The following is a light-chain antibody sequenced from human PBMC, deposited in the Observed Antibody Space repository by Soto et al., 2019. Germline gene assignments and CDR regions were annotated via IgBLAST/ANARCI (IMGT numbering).Light chain of an antibody. Sequence: QSALTQPASVSGSPGQSITISCTGTSSDVGRYVSWFQQHPGKAPKLMISEVSTRPSGVSNRFSGSKSGNTASLTISGLQIEDEADYYCCSYTSSTSAVFGGGTKLTVL. CDR3: CSYTSSTSAV. CDR2: EVS. V-gene: IGLV2-14*01. CDR1: SSDVGRY. J-gene: IGLJ2*01.